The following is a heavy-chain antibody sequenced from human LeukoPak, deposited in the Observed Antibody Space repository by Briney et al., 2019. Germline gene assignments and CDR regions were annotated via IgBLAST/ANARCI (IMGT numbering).Heavy chain of an antibody. CDR2: INWNGGST. D-gene: IGHD3-10*02. Sequence: GGSLRLSCAASGFTFDDYGMSWVRQAPGKGLEWVSGINWNGGSTGYADSVKGRFTISRDNAKNSLHLQMSSLRAEDTAVYYCAELGITMIGGVWGKGTTVTISS. V-gene: IGHV3-20*04. J-gene: IGHJ6*04. CDR3: AELGITMIGGV. CDR1: GFTFDDYG.